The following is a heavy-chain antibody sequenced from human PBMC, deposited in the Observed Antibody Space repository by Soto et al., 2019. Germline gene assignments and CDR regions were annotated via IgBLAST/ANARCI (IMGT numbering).Heavy chain of an antibody. V-gene: IGHV4-39*01. D-gene: IGHD3-22*01. CDR2: IYYSGST. Sequence: SETLSLTCTVSGGSISSSSYYWGWIRQPPGKGLEWIGSIYYSGSTYYNPSLKSRVTISVDTSKNQFSLKLSSVTAADTAVYYCARHPFYYYDSSVDYWGQGTLVTVSS. CDR1: GGSISSSSYY. CDR3: ARHPFYYYDSSVDY. J-gene: IGHJ4*02.